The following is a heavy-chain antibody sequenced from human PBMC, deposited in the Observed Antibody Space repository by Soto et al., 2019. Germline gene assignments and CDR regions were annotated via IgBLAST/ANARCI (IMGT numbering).Heavy chain of an antibody. V-gene: IGHV4-4*02. D-gene: IGHD6-19*01. CDR1: GGSISSSNW. Sequence: PSETLSLTCAVSGGSISSSNWWSWVRQPPGKGLEWIGEIYHSGSTNYNPSLKSRVTISVDKSKNQFSLKLSSVTAADTAVYYCARGIAVAVSWFDPWGQGTLVTVSS. J-gene: IGHJ5*02. CDR2: IYHSGST. CDR3: ARGIAVAVSWFDP.